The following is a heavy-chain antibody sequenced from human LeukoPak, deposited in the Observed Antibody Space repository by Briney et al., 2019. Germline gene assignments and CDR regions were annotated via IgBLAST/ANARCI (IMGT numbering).Heavy chain of an antibody. CDR1: GFTVSGNY. D-gene: IGHD3-10*01. J-gene: IGHJ4*02. CDR3: AKSYGSGTYYNYFDY. V-gene: IGHV3-53*01. Sequence: GGSLRLSCAASGFTVSGNYMSWVRQAPGKRLEWVSVIYSGDSTYYADSVKGRFTISRDYSKNTLYLQMNSLRAEDTAVYYCAKSYGSGTYYNYFDYWGQGTLVTVSS. CDR2: IYSGDST.